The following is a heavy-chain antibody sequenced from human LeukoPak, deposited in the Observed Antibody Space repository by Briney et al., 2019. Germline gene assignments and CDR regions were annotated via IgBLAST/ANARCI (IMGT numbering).Heavy chain of an antibody. J-gene: IGHJ4*02. CDR3: ARDYCTSTSCFDY. V-gene: IGHV3-33*01. D-gene: IGHD2-2*01. Sequence: GRSLRLSCAASGFTFSNYGFHWVRQAPGKGLEWVAVIWYDGSKKYYADSVKGRFTISRDNSRSTLYLQMSSLRAEDTAVYYCARDYCTSTSCFDYWGQGTLVTVSS. CDR1: GFTFSNYG. CDR2: IWYDGSKK.